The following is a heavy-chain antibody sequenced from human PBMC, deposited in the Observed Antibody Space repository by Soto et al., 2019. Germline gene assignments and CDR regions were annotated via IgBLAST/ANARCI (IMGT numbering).Heavy chain of an antibody. CDR2: MNPNSGGT. J-gene: IGHJ4*02. D-gene: IGHD6-19*01. CDR1: GYTFTSYD. Sequence: GASVKVSCKASGYTFTSYDINWVRQATGQGLEWMGWMNPNSGGTNYAQKFQGWVTMTRDTSISTAYMELSRLRSDDTAVYYCARSSIAVAPFLGYWGQGTLVTVSS. V-gene: IGHV1-2*04. CDR3: ARSSIAVAPFLGY.